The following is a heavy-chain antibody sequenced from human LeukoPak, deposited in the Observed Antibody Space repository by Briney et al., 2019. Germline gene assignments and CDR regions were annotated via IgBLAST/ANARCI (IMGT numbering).Heavy chain of an antibody. D-gene: IGHD1-26*01. V-gene: IGHV4-59*08. CDR1: GGSISPYY. CDR2: IYYSGST. Sequence: SETLSLTCTVSGGSISPYYWSWIRQPPGKGLERIGSIYYSGSTNYNPSLKSRVTMSVDTSRNQFSLKLSSVTAADTAVYYCVRVGATTSWYFDLWGRGTLVTVSS. J-gene: IGHJ2*01. CDR3: VRVGATTSWYFDL.